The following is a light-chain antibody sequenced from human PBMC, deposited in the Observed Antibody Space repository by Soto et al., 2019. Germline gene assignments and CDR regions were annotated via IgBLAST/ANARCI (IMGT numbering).Light chain of an antibody. CDR1: SSDVGSYNL. J-gene: IGLJ1*01. CDR3: CSYADSSTPLS. Sequence: QSALTQPASVSGSPGQSITISCTGSSSDVGSYNLVSWYQQHPRKAPKLMIYELSKRPSGVSNRFSGSKSGNTASLTISGLQAEDEADYYCCSYADSSTPLSFGPGTKVTVL. V-gene: IGLV2-23*02. CDR2: ELS.